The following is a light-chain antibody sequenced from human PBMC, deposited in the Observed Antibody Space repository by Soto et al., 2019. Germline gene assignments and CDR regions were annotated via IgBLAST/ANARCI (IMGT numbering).Light chain of an antibody. J-gene: IGKJ4*01. CDR2: DAS. Sequence: LTQSPGTLTLSQGERATLSCRASQSVRSNYLAWYQQKPGQAPRFLIYDASSRATGIPDRFSGSGSGTDFTLTISRLEPEDFAVYYCQQYGSSPLTFGGGTKVDIK. CDR3: QQYGSSPLT. V-gene: IGKV3-20*01. CDR1: QSVRSNY.